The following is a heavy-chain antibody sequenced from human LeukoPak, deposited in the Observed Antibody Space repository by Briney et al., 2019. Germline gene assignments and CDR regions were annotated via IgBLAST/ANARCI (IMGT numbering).Heavy chain of an antibody. V-gene: IGHV5-51*01. CDR3: ATSYYYTSGTYS. J-gene: IGHJ5*02. CDR1: GYSFTNNW. Sequence: GESLKISCKASGYSFTNNWTGWVRQMPGKGLEWMGIIYPGDSDTRYSPSFQGQVTISADQSINTAYLQWSSLKASDTAMYYCATSYYYTSGTYSWGQGTLVTVSS. CDR2: IYPGDSDT. D-gene: IGHD3-10*01.